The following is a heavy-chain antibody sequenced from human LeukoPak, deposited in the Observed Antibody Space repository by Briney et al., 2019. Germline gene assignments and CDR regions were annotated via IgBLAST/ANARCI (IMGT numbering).Heavy chain of an antibody. Sequence: ASVKVSCKASGYTFTSYAMHWVRQAPGQRLEWMGWINAGNGNTKYSRKFQGRVTITRDTSASTAYMELSSLRSEDTAVYYCARDRRGQQLVPLDYWGQGTLVTVSS. CDR2: INAGNGNT. J-gene: IGHJ4*02. V-gene: IGHV1-3*01. D-gene: IGHD6-13*01. CDR1: GYTFTSYA. CDR3: ARDRRGQQLVPLDY.